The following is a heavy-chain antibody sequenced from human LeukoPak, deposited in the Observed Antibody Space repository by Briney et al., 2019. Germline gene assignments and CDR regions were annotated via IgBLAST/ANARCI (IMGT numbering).Heavy chain of an antibody. CDR2: IYHSGST. CDR1: GGSISSGGYS. V-gene: IGHV4-30-2*01. J-gene: IGHJ5*02. Sequence: SETLSLTCAVSGGSISSGGYSWSWIRQPPGKGLEWIGYIYHSGSTYYNPSLKSRVTISVDRSKNQFSLKLSSVTAADTAVYYCARVRVIAAAETDRFDPWGQGTLVTVSS. D-gene: IGHD6-13*01. CDR3: ARVRVIAAAETDRFDP.